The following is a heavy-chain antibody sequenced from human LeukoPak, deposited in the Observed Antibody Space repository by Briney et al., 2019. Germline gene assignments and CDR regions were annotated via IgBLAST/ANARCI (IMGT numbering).Heavy chain of an antibody. Sequence: PSETLSLTCTVSGGSISSSSYYWGWIRQPPGKGLEWIGSIYYSGSTHYNPSLKNRGTISVDTSKNQLSLRLSSVTAADTAVYYCARALGYCSGTTCFRFDCWGQGTLVTVSS. CDR1: GGSISSSSYY. V-gene: IGHV4-39*07. J-gene: IGHJ4*02. D-gene: IGHD2-2*01. CDR2: IYYSGST. CDR3: ARALGYCSGTTCFRFDC.